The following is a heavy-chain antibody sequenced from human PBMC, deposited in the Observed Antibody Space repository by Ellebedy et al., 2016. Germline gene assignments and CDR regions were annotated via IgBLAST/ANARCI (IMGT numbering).Heavy chain of an antibody. V-gene: IGHV3-9*01. Sequence: GGSLRLSCAASGFTFDDYAMHWVRQAPGKGLEWVSGISWNSGSIGYADSVKGRFTISRDNAKNSLYLQMNSLRAEDTAVYYCAKERGTTVTTWNWFDPWGQGTLVTVSS. CDR1: GFTFDDYA. D-gene: IGHD4-17*01. CDR3: AKERGTTVTTWNWFDP. CDR2: ISWNSGSI. J-gene: IGHJ5*02.